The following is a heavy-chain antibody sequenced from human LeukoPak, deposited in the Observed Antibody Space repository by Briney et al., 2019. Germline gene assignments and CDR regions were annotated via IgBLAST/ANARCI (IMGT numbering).Heavy chain of an antibody. CDR3: ANAFVDYGDYASLGGY. D-gene: IGHD4-17*01. J-gene: IGHJ4*02. V-gene: IGHV3-30*18. CDR2: ISYDGSNK. Sequence: GGSLRLSCAASGFTFSSYAMSWVRQAPGKGLEWVAVISYDGSNKYYADSVKGRFTISRDNSKNTLYLQMNSLRAEDTAVYYCANAFVDYGDYASLGGYWGQGTLVTVSS. CDR1: GFTFSSYA.